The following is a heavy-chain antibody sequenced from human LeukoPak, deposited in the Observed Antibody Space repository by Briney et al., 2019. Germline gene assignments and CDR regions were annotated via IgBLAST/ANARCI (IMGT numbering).Heavy chain of an antibody. J-gene: IGHJ3*02. CDR2: ISWKSART. Sequence: GGSPRLSCAASGFTFENYAMEWVRQAPGKGLEWVSGISWKSARTAYAESVKGRFTISREDAKNSLYLQMNSLSVEDTALYYCVREKPINGFRVFDMWGQGTMVTVSP. V-gene: IGHV3-9*01. CDR3: VREKPINGFRVFDM. CDR1: GFTFENYA. D-gene: IGHD2-8*01.